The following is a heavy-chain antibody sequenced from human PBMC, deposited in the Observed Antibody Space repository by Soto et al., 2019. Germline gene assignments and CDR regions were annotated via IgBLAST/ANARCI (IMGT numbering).Heavy chain of an antibody. V-gene: IGHV4-39*02. J-gene: IGHJ4*02. Sequence: PSETLSLTCTFSGGSISSSSYYWGWIRQPPGKGLEWIGSIYYSGSTYYNPSLKSRVTISVDTSKNQFSLKLSSVTAADTAVYYCARENDSSGYYYFDYWGQGTLVTVSS. D-gene: IGHD3-22*01. CDR2: IYYSGST. CDR3: ARENDSSGYYYFDY. CDR1: GGSISSSSYY.